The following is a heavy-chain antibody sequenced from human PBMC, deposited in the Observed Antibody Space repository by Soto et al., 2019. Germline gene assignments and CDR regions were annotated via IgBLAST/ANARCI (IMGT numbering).Heavy chain of an antibody. Sequence: QVQLQESGPGLVKPSQTLSLTCTVSGGSISSGGYYWSWIRQHPGKGLEWIGYIYYSGSTYYNPSLESRVTISVDTSKNQFSLKLSSVTAADTAVYYCARGGGYDYGGWIDYWGQGTLVTVSS. V-gene: IGHV4-31*03. CDR1: GGSISSGGYY. CDR2: IYYSGST. D-gene: IGHD5-12*01. CDR3: ARGGGYDYGGWIDY. J-gene: IGHJ4*02.